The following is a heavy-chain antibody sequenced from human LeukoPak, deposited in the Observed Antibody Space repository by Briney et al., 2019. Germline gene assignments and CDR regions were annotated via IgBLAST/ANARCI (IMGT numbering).Heavy chain of an antibody. CDR3: ARRTYYYDSSGLSYNWFDP. V-gene: IGHV5-51*01. CDR2: IYPGDSDT. J-gene: IGHJ5*02. Sequence: GESLKISFEGSGYSFTSYWIGWVRQTPGKGLEWMGIIYPGDSDTRYSPSFQGQVTISADKSISTAYLQWSSLKASDTAMYYCARRTYYYDSSGLSYNWFDPWGQGTLVTVSS. CDR1: GYSFTSYW. D-gene: IGHD3-22*01.